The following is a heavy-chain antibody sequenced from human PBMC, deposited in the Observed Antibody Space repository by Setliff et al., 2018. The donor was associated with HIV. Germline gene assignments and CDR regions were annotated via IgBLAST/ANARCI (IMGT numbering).Heavy chain of an antibody. Sequence: SETLSLTCAVSGHSISSGYFWSWIRQHPGKGLEWIGHIYYRGSTYYNPSLTSRVTISVDTSKNQFPLKLSSVTAADTAVYYCARVAPKCDLLKWFDPWGQGTLVTVSS. CDR2: IYYRGST. CDR1: GHSISSGYF. V-gene: IGHV4-31*11. CDR3: ARVAPKCDLLKWFDP. J-gene: IGHJ5*02.